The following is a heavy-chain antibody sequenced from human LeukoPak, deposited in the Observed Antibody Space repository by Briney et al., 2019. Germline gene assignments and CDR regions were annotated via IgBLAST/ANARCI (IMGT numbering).Heavy chain of an antibody. CDR3: ARGLAAAGTFYYYYYMDV. J-gene: IGHJ6*03. Sequence: SETLSLTCAVYGGSFSGYFWTWIRQSPGKGLEWIGEIHHSGSTNYNPSLKSRVTISVDTSKNQFSLKLSSVTAADTAVYYCARGLAAAGTFYYYYYMDVWGKGTTVTISS. CDR1: GGSFSGYF. D-gene: IGHD6-13*01. CDR2: IHHSGST. V-gene: IGHV4-34*01.